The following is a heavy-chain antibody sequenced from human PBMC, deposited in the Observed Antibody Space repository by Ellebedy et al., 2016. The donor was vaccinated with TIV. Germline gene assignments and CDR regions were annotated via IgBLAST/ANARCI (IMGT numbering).Heavy chain of an antibody. J-gene: IGHJ4*02. Sequence: PGGSLRLSCASSGFTFTTYWMSWVRQAPGKRLEWLANVNQAESEKNYVDSVKGRFTIYRDNAKNSLFLQMNSLRADDTAVYYCSRACFGGACYFEHWGQGTQVTVSS. D-gene: IGHD3-3*01. V-gene: IGHV3-7*01. CDR2: VNQAESEK. CDR3: SRACFGGACYFEH. CDR1: GFTFTTYW.